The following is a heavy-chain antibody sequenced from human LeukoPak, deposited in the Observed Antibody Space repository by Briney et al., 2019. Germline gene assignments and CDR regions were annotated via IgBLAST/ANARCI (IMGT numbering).Heavy chain of an antibody. J-gene: IGHJ4*02. CDR3: ARHQLRGFLDDN. D-gene: IGHD3-10*01. Sequence: SETLSLTCAVYGGSFSGYYWSWIRQPPGKGLEWIGEINHSGSTNYNPSLKSRVTISVDTSKNQFSLKLSSVTAADTAVYYCARHQLRGFLDDNWGQGTLVTVSS. CDR1: GGSFSGYY. V-gene: IGHV4-34*01. CDR2: INHSGST.